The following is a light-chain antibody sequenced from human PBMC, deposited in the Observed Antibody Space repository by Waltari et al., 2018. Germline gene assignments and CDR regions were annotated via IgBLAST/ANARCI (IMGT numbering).Light chain of an antibody. CDR1: QIVSTN. Sequence: EIVMTQSPATLSVSPGERATISCRASQIVSTNLAWYQHKPGQAPRLPLYDASTRATGVPPRFSGSGSGTEFTLTISSLQPEDFAVYYCQQYKNWPPLTFGGGTKVEIK. CDR3: QQYKNWPPLT. CDR2: DAS. V-gene: IGKV3-15*01. J-gene: IGKJ4*01.